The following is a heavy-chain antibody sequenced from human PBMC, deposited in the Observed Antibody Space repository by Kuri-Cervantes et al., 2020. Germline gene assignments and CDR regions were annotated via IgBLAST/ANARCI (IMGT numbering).Heavy chain of an antibody. CDR1: GFTFSTYG. Sequence: GESLKISCAASGFTFSTYGMHWVRQAPGKGLEWVAVIWYDGSNKYYADSVKGRFTISRDNSKNSLYLQMNSLRAEDTAVYYCARVAAAGTDYWGQGTLVTVSS. CDR3: ARVAAAGTDY. D-gene: IGHD6-13*01. CDR2: IWYDGSNK. V-gene: IGHV3-33*08. J-gene: IGHJ4*02.